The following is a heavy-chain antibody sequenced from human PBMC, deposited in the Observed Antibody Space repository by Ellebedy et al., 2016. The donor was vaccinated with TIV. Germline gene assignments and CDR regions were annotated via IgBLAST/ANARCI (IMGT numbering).Heavy chain of an antibody. Sequence: SETLSLTXTVSGGSISSSCCYWGWIRQPPGKGLEWIGSIYYSGSTYYNPSLKSRVTISIDSSKNQFSLKLSSVTAADTAVYYCARAGGYSGYDESYYFDYWGQGTLVTVSS. D-gene: IGHD5-12*01. J-gene: IGHJ4*02. V-gene: IGHV4-39*01. CDR3: ARAGGYSGYDESYYFDY. CDR1: GGSISSSCCY. CDR2: IYYSGST.